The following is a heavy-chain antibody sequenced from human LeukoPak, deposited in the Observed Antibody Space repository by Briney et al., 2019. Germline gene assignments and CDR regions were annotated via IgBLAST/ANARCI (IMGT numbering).Heavy chain of an antibody. J-gene: IGHJ4*02. D-gene: IGHD6-13*01. Sequence: PGGSLRLSCATSGFTFSSYAMSWVRQAPGKGLEWVSSLTGSGRDTYYTDSVKGRFTISRDNSKNTLYLQMNSLRPDDTAVYYCAKIAATDPIDFWGQGTLVTVSS. V-gene: IGHV3-23*01. CDR3: AKIAATDPIDF. CDR2: LTGSGRDT. CDR1: GFTFSSYA.